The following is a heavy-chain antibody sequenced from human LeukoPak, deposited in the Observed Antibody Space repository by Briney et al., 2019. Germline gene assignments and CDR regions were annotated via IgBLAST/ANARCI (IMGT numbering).Heavy chain of an antibody. Sequence: GGSLRLSCAASGFTFSSYAMHCVRQAPGKGLEWVAVISYDGSNKYYADSVKGRFTISRDNSKNTLYLQMNSLRAGDTAVYYCARVQHIVVVPAATPAYGMDVWGQGTTVTVSS. V-gene: IGHV3-30-3*01. CDR1: GFTFSSYA. D-gene: IGHD2-2*01. J-gene: IGHJ6*02. CDR3: ARVQHIVVVPAATPAYGMDV. CDR2: ISYDGSNK.